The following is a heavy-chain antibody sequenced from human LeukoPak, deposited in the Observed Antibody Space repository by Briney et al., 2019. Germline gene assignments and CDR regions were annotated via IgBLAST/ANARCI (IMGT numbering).Heavy chain of an antibody. CDR2: INPNSGGT. J-gene: IGHJ6*02. CDR1: GYTFTGYY. CDR3: ARDWYHYYYGMDV. V-gene: IGHV1-2*06. D-gene: IGHD1-14*01. Sequence: ASVKVSCKASGYTFTGYYMHWVRQAPGQGLEWMGRINPNSGGTNYAQKFQGRVTMTRDTSISTAYMELSRLRSDDTAVYYCARDWYHYYYGMDVWGQGTTVTVSS.